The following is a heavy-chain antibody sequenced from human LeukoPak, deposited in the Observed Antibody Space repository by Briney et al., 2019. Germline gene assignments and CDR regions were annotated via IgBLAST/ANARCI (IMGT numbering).Heavy chain of an antibody. D-gene: IGHD5-12*01. CDR1: TYSISSSYY. CDR3: ARVESGYDSWVDY. CDR2: IYHSGST. J-gene: IGHJ4*02. Sequence: SETLSLTCTVSTYSISSSYYWGWIRPPPDKGLEWIGIIYHSGSTYYNPSLKSRVTISVDTPKNQFSLKLNSVTAADTAVYYCARVESGYDSWVDYWGQGTLVTVSS. V-gene: IGHV4-38-2*02.